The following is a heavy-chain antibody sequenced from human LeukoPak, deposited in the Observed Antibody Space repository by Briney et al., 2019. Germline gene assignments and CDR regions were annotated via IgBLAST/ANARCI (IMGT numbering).Heavy chain of an antibody. D-gene: IGHD6-13*01. J-gene: IGHJ4*02. CDR1: GFTFSSYG. CDR2: IRYDGSHK. Sequence: GGSLRLSCAASGFTFSSYGMIWVRQAPGKGLEWVAFIRYDGSHKYYSDSVKGRFTISRDNSKNTLPLQMTSLRTDDTTIYYCAKDVGYSSSWYEDWGQGTLVTVSS. V-gene: IGHV3-30*02. CDR3: AKDVGYSSSWYED.